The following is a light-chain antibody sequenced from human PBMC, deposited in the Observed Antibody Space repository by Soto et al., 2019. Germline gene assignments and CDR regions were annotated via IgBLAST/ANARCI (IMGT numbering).Light chain of an antibody. Sequence: EIVLTQSPGTLSLSPGERATLSCRASQSVASNYLAWYQQRPGQAPRLLMYAASSRAAGVPDRFSGSGSGTDFTSTISRLEPEDFAVFFCHQYGRSPIFTFGPGTTVEIK. V-gene: IGKV3-20*01. CDR1: QSVASNY. CDR2: AAS. J-gene: IGKJ3*01. CDR3: HQYGRSPIFT.